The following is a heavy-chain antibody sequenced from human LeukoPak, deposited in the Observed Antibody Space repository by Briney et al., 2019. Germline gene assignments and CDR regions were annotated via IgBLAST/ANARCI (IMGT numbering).Heavy chain of an antibody. CDR2: IYYSGST. Sequence: SETPSLTCTVSGGSISSYYWSWIRQPPGKGLEWIGYIYYSGSTNYNPSLKSRVTISVDTSKNQFSLKLSSVTAADTAVYYCARQNYYDSSGYYVWFDPWGQGTLVTVSS. CDR3: ARQNYYDSSGYYVWFDP. CDR1: GGSISSYY. J-gene: IGHJ5*02. V-gene: IGHV4-59*08. D-gene: IGHD3-22*01.